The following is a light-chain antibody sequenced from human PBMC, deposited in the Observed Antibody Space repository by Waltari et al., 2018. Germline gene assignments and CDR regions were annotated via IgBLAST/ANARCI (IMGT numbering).Light chain of an antibody. V-gene: IGLV2-14*03. J-gene: IGLJ2*01. CDR2: DVS. CDR3: SSYISSSTLEL. CDR1: SSDVGAHNY. Sequence: QSALTQPASVSGSPGQSITISCTGTSSDVGAHNYDSWYQKHPGKATKLMIFDVSNRPSGVSNRFSGSKSGNTASLTISGLQAEDEADYYCSSYISSSTLELFGGGTSLTVL.